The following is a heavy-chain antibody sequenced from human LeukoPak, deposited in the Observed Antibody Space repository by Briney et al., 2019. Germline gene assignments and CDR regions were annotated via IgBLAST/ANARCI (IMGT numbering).Heavy chain of an antibody. J-gene: IGHJ6*02. D-gene: IGHD3-10*01. CDR2: MNPNSGNT. CDR1: GYTFTGYD. V-gene: IGHV1-8*01. Sequence: ASVKVSCKASGYTFTGYDINWVRQATGQGLEWMGWMNPNSGNTGYAQKFQGRVTMTRNTSISTAYMELSSLRSEDTAVYYCARGRRPTWFGEYVGDYYYYGMDVWGQGTTVTVSS. CDR3: ARGRRPTWFGEYVGDYYYYGMDV.